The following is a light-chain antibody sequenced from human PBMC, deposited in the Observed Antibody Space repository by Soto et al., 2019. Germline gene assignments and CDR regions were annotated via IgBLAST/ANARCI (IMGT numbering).Light chain of an antibody. V-gene: IGKV4-1*01. Sequence: IVMTQSPDSLAVSLGERATISCKSIQSVLYTSNNKNYLAWYQHKSGQPPRLLIYAASTRATGIPDRFSGSGSATDFTLTISRLEPEDSAVYYCQHDDSSPPYTFGQGTKVDIK. CDR3: QHDDSSPPYT. CDR2: AAS. CDR1: QSVLYTSNNKNY. J-gene: IGKJ2*01.